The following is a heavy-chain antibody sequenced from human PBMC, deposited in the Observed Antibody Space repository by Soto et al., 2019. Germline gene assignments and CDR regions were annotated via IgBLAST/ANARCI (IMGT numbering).Heavy chain of an antibody. J-gene: IGHJ5*02. CDR1: GGSFSGYY. D-gene: IGHD2-15*01. Sequence: QVQLQQWGAGLLKPSETLSLTCAVYGGSFSGYYWSWIRQPPGKGLEWIGEINHSGSTNYNPSLKSRATISVDTSKNQFSLKLTSVTAADTAVYYGARDLAEAATPPNWFDPWGQGTLVTVSS. CDR3: ARDLAEAATPPNWFDP. CDR2: INHSGST. V-gene: IGHV4-34*01.